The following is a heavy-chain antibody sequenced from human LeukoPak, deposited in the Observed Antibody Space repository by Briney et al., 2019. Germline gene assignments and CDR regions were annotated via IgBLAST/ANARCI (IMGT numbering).Heavy chain of an antibody. CDR3: AVKKYSGSEA. D-gene: IGHD1-26*01. Sequence: SVKVSCKASGGTFSSYAISWVRQAPGQGLEWMGGIIPIFGTANYAQKFQGRVTITADKSTSTAYMGLSSLRSEDTAVYYCAVKKYSGSEAWGQGTLVTVSS. J-gene: IGHJ4*02. CDR1: GGTFSSYA. V-gene: IGHV1-69*06. CDR2: IIPIFGTA.